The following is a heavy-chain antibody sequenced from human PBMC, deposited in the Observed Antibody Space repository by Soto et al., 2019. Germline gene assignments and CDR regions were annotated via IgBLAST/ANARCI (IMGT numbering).Heavy chain of an antibody. Sequence: EVQLVESGGGLVQPGGSLRLSCAASGFTVSSSYMSWVRPAPGKGLERVSVIYSGGSTYYADSVKGRFTISRDNSKNTLYLQMNSLRAEDTAVYYCALYSSSWYRDIGYWGQGTLVTVSS. D-gene: IGHD6-13*01. CDR3: ALYSSSWYRDIGY. J-gene: IGHJ4*02. V-gene: IGHV3-66*01. CDR1: GFTVSSSY. CDR2: IYSGGST.